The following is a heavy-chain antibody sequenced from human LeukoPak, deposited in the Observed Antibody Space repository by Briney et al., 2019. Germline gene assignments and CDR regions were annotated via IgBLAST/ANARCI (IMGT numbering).Heavy chain of an antibody. CDR1: GGTFSSYA. J-gene: IGHJ5*02. D-gene: IGHD2/OR15-2a*01. Sequence: SVTVSCKASGGTFSSYAISWVRQAPGQGLEWMGGIIPIFGTANYAQKFQGRVTITTDESTSTAYMELSSLRSEDTAVYYCARNGLGTTFFDLWGQGTLVTVSS. V-gene: IGHV1-69*05. CDR2: IIPIFGTA. CDR3: ARNGLGTTFFDL.